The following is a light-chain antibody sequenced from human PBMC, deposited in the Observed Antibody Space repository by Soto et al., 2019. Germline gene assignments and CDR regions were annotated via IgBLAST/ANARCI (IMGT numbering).Light chain of an antibody. CDR3: HQYGSSPPWT. Sequence: EIVLTQSPGTLSLSPGERATLSCSASQRVSSSNLAWYQQKPGRAPSILIYGTSSRATGIPDRFSGSGSGTDFSLTISRLEPEDFAVYSCHQYGSSPPWTFGQGTRVEIK. CDR2: GTS. V-gene: IGKV3-20*01. J-gene: IGKJ1*01. CDR1: QRVSSSN.